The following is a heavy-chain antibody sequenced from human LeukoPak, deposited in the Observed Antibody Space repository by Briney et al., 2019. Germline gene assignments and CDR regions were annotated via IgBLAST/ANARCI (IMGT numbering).Heavy chain of an antibody. CDR1: GFTFSSYA. CDR3: ARGILSLNWFDP. CDR2: ISYDGSNK. D-gene: IGHD2/OR15-2a*01. V-gene: IGHV3-30*04. Sequence: GGSLRLSCAASGFTFSSYAMHWVRQAPGKGLEWVAVISYDGSNKYYADSVKGRFTISRDNSKNTLYLQMNSLRAEDTAVYYCARGILSLNWFDPWGQGTLVTVSS. J-gene: IGHJ5*02.